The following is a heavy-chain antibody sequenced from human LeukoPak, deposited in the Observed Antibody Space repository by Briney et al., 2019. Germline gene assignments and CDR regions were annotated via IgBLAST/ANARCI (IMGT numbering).Heavy chain of an antibody. D-gene: IGHD6-13*01. Sequence: SVKVSCKASGGTFSSYAISWVRQAPGQGLEWMGGIIPIFGTANYAQKFQGRVTITTDESTSTAYMELSSLRSEDTAVYYCARGSSLAAAGPYYYYMDVWGKGTTVTVSS. CDR3: ARGSSLAAAGPYYYYMDV. J-gene: IGHJ6*03. CDR1: GGTFSSYA. V-gene: IGHV1-69*05. CDR2: IIPIFGTA.